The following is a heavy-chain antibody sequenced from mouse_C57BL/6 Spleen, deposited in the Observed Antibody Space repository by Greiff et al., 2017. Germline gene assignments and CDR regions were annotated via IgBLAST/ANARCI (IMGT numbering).Heavy chain of an antibody. J-gene: IGHJ4*01. CDR1: GYTFTSYW. CDR2: IHPNSGST. D-gene: IGHD2-4*01. Sequence: QVQLQQPGAELVKPGASVKLSCKASGYTFTSYWMHWVKQRPGQGLEWIGMIHPNSGSTNYNEKFKSKATLTVDKSSSTAYMQLSSLTSEDSAVYYCARCPIYYDYFYYAMDYWGQGTSVTVSS. CDR3: ARCPIYYDYFYYAMDY. V-gene: IGHV1-64*01.